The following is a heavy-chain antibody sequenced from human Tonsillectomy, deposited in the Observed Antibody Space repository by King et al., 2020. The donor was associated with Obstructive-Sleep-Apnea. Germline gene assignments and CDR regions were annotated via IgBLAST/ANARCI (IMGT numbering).Heavy chain of an antibody. CDR3: ARDRXEVVLTXGYFDY. CDR1: GFTFRSYA. V-gene: IGHV3-30*04. D-gene: IGHD3-22*01. CDR2: ISYDGXNK. J-gene: IGHJ4*02. Sequence: VQLVQSGGGVVQPGRSLRLSCAASGFTFRSYAMHWVRQAPGKGLEWVAVISYDGXNKYYADSVKGRFTISRDNSKNTLYLQMNSLRAEDTAVFYCARDRXEVVLTXGYFDYWGQGTLVTVSS.